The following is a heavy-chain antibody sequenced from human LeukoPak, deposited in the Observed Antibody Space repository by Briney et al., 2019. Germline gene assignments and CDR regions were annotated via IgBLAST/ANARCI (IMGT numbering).Heavy chain of an antibody. CDR1: GFTFSSSV. J-gene: IGHJ4*02. CDR3: ARALSSGNICRVFDY. D-gene: IGHD2-15*01. CDR2: ITSGSDYT. V-gene: IGHV3-23*01. Sequence: GGSLRLSCAASGFTFSSSVMTWVRQAPGKGLEWVSTITSGSDYTFYTDSVKGRFTISRDNSKNTLYLQMNSLRAEDTALYYCARALSSGNICRVFDYWGQGTLVTVSS.